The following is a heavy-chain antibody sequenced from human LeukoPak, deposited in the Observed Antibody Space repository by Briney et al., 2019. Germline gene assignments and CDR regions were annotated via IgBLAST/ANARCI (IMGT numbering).Heavy chain of an antibody. V-gene: IGHV4-59*01. D-gene: IGHD2-15*01. CDR2: IYYSGST. CDR3: ARVVGPVEGWYFDL. CDR1: GGSISSYY. Sequence: PSETLSLTCTVSGGSISSYYWSWIRQPPGKGLEWIGYIYYSGSTNYNPSLKSRVTISVDTSKNQFSLKLSSVTAADTAVYYCARVVGPVEGWYFDLWGRGTLVTVSS. J-gene: IGHJ2*01.